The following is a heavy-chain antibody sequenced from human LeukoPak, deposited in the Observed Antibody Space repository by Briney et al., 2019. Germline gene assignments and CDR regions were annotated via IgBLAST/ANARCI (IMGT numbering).Heavy chain of an antibody. D-gene: IGHD1-26*01. CDR1: GDSVSSNSAA. V-gene: IGHV6-1*01. J-gene: IGHJ6*02. CDR3: TKTGVGSGSHYYYYGMDD. CDR2: TYYKSKWYN. Sequence: SQTLSLTCAVSGDSVSSNSAAWNWIRQSPSRGLEWLGRTYYKSKWYNDYAVSVKGRITINSDTSKNQFSLQLNSVTPEGTAVYYCTKTGVGSGSHYYYYGMDDWGQGTTVTVSS.